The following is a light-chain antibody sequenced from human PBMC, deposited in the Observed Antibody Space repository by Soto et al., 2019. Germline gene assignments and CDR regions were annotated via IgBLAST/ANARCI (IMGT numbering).Light chain of an antibody. CDR1: SSNVGSYT. V-gene: IGLV1-44*01. CDR3: AAWDDSLNGVV. CDR2: SGN. Sequence: QSVLTQPPSASGTPGQRVTISCSGSSSNVGSYTVYWYQQLPGTAPKVLIYSGNRRPSGVPDRFSGSKSGTSASLAISGLQSEDEADYYCAAWDDSLNGVVFGGGTKVTVL. J-gene: IGLJ2*01.